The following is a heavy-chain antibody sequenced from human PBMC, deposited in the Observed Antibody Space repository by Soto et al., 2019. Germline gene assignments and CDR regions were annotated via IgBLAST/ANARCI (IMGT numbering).Heavy chain of an antibody. CDR3: ARDSLPYCSGGSCYLDY. CDR2: IIPIFGTA. J-gene: IGHJ4*02. V-gene: IGHV1-69*13. CDR1: GGTFSSYA. Sequence: GASVKVSCKASGGTFSSYAISWVRQAPGQGLEWMGGIIPIFGTANYAQKFQGRVTITADESTSTAYMELSSLRSEDTAVYYCARDSLPYCSGGSCYLDYWGQGTLVTVSS. D-gene: IGHD2-15*01.